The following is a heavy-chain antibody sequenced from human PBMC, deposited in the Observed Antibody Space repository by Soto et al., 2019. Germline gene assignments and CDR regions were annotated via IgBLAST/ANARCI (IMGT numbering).Heavy chain of an antibody. V-gene: IGHV4-59*01. CDR3: ARGYNDFWSGYLTWFDP. CDR2: IYYSGST. CDR1: GGSIISYY. J-gene: IGHJ5*02. D-gene: IGHD3-3*01. Sequence: PSETLSLTCTVSGGSIISYYWSWIRQPPGKGLEWIGYIYYSGSTNYNPSLKSRVTISVDTSKNQFSLKLSSLTAADTAVYYCARGYNDFWSGYLTWFDPWGQGTLVSVSS.